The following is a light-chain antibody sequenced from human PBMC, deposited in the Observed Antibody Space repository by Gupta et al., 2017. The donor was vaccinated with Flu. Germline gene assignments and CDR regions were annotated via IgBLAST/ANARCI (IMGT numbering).Light chain of an antibody. CDR2: DAS. CDR3: QQRTDWPT. Sequence: PGERATLSCRASQSVSIYLAWYQQRPGQAPRLLIYDASKRATGIPDRFSGSGSGTDFTLTISGLEPEDFALYYCQQRTDWPTFGGGTKVEI. CDR1: QSVSIY. V-gene: IGKV3-11*01. J-gene: IGKJ4*01.